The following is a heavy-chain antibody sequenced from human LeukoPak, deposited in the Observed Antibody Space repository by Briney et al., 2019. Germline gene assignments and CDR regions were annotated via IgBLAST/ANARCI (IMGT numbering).Heavy chain of an antibody. Sequence: GGSVRLSCAASGFTFSSYAMSWVPQAPGKGLEWVSAICGSGGSTYHADSVKGRFTISRDNSKNTLYLQINSLRAEDTAVYYCAKPMTGAYYYYMDVWGKGTTVTVSS. J-gene: IGHJ6*03. CDR3: AKPMTGAYYYYMDV. V-gene: IGHV3-23*01. CDR1: GFTFSSYA. D-gene: IGHD3-9*01. CDR2: ICGSGGST.